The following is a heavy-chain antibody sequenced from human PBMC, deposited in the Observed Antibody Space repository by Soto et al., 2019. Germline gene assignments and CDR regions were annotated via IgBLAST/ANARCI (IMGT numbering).Heavy chain of an antibody. D-gene: IGHD3-22*01. V-gene: IGHV3-48*02. CDR1: GFTFSSYS. Sequence: EVQLVESGGGLVQPGGSLRLSCAASGFTFSSYSMNWVSQAPGKGLEWVSYISGGSGSIYYADSVKGRFTISRDNAKNSLYLQMNSLRDEDTAVYYCATSSGSLDGWGQGTLVTVSS. CDR3: ATSSGSLDG. J-gene: IGHJ4*02. CDR2: ISGGSGSI.